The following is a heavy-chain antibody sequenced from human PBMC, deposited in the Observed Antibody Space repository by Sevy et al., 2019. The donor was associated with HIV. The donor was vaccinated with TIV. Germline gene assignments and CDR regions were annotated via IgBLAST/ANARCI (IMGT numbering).Heavy chain of an antibody. CDR3: AKDGVAVVAATRYYYGMDV. D-gene: IGHD2-15*01. Sequence: GGSLRLSCAASGFIFSSYGMHWVRQAPGKGLEWVAVTSSDGSNEYYADSVKGRFTISRDNSKKTLFLQMNSLRAEETAVYYCAKDGVAVVAATRYYYGMDVWGQGTTVTVSS. J-gene: IGHJ6*02. CDR1: GFIFSSYG. V-gene: IGHV3-30*18. CDR2: TSSDGSNE.